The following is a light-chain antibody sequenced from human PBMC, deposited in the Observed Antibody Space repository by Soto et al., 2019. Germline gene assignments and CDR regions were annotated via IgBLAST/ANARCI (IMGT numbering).Light chain of an antibody. CDR2: DVS. CDR3: SSYTSSSTPVV. V-gene: IGLV2-14*01. J-gene: IGLJ2*01. Sequence: QSALTQPASVSGSPGQSITISCTGTSSDVGGYNYVSWYQQHPGKAPKLMIYDVSNRHSGVSNRFSGSKSGNTASLTISGLQAADEADYYGSSYTSSSTPVVFGGGTKLTVL. CDR1: SSDVGGYNY.